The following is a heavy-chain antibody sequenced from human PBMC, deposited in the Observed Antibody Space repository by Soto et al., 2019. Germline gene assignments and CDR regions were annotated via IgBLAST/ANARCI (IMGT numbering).Heavy chain of an antibody. CDR2: INPNSGGT. V-gene: IGHV1-2*04. CDR3: ARTLGYCTNGVCYHFDY. CDR1: GYTFTSYA. Sequence: ASVKVSCKASGYTFTSYAMHWVRQAPGQRLEWMGWINPNSGGTNYAQKFQGWVTMTRDTSISTAYMELSRLRSDDTAVYYCARTLGYCTNGVCYHFDYWGQGTLVTVS. J-gene: IGHJ4*02. D-gene: IGHD2-8*01.